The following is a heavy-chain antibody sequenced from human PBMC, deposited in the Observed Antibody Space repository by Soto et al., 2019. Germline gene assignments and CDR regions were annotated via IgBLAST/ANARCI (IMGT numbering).Heavy chain of an antibody. CDR2: IYYSGST. J-gene: IGHJ5*02. Sequence: SETLSLTCTVSGGSVSSGSYYWSWIRQPPGKGLEWIGYIYYSGSTNYNPSLKSRVTISVDTSKNQFSLKLSSVTAADTAVYYCARLRYSSSSEFDPWGQGTLVTVSS. V-gene: IGHV4-61*01. CDR3: ARLRYSSSSEFDP. D-gene: IGHD6-13*01. CDR1: GGSVSSGSYY.